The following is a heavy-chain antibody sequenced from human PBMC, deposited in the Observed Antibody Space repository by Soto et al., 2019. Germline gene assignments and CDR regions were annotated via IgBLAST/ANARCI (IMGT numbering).Heavy chain of an antibody. CDR3: ARQGQGITIGGVATGAKHCLEP. D-gene: IGHD3-3*01. CDR2: IYYSGST. CDR1: GGSISSYY. J-gene: IGHJ5*02. V-gene: IGHV4-59*08. Sequence: SETLSLTCTVSGGSISSYYWSWIRQPPGKGLEWIGYIYYSGSTNYNPSLKSRVTISVDTSKNQFSLKLSSVTAADTAVYYCARQGQGITIGGVATGAKHCLEPWSQGPLI.